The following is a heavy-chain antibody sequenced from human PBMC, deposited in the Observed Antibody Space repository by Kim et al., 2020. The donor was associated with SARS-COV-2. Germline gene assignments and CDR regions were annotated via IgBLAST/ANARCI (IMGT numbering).Heavy chain of an antibody. CDR3: ARGSGRYYYYGMDV. CDR1: GFTFSSYA. Sequence: GGSLRLSCAASGFTFSSYAMHWVRQAPGKGLEWVAVISYDGSNKYYADSVKGRFTISRDNSKNTLYLQMNSLRAEDTAVYYCARGSGRYYYYGMDVWGQG. CDR2: ISYDGSNK. D-gene: IGHD3-10*01. J-gene: IGHJ6*02. V-gene: IGHV3-30*04.